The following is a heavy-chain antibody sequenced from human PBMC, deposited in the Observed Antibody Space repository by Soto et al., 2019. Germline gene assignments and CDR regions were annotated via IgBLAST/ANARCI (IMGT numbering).Heavy chain of an antibody. CDR2: IKQDGSEK. V-gene: IGHV3-7*01. D-gene: IGHD3-3*01. CDR3: ARMGKNVLRFLEWLLYPRFDY. J-gene: IGHJ4*02. Sequence: GGSLRLSCAASGFTFSSYWMSWVRQAPGKGLEWVANIKQDGSEKYYVDSVKGRFTISRDNAKNSLYLQMNSLRAEDTAVYYCARMGKNVLRFLEWLLYPRFDYWGQGTLVTVSS. CDR1: GFTFSSYW.